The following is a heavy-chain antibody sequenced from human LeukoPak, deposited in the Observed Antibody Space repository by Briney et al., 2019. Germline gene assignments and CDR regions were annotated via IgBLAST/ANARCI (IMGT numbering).Heavy chain of an antibody. Sequence: GGSLGLSCAASGFTFSSYAMSWVRQAPGKGLGWVSAISGSGVSTYYADSVKGRFTISRDNSKNTLYLQMNSLRAEDTAVYYCAKWGAYYYGSGSYSELDYWGQGTLVTVSS. CDR3: AKWGAYYYGSGSYSELDY. V-gene: IGHV3-23*01. CDR1: GFTFSSYA. D-gene: IGHD3-10*01. CDR2: ISGSGVST. J-gene: IGHJ4*02.